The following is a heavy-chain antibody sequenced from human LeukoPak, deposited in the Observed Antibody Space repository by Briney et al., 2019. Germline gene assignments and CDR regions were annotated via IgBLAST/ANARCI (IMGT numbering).Heavy chain of an antibody. CDR2: INHSGST. CDR1: GGSFSGYY. CDR3: ARGASRRNWSDP. J-gene: IGHJ5*02. Sequence: SETLSLTCAVYGGSFSGYYWSWIRQPPGKGLEWIGEINHSGSTNYNPSLKSRVTISVDTSKNQFSLKLSSVTAADTAVYYCARGASRRNWSDPWGQGTLVTVSS. V-gene: IGHV4-34*01.